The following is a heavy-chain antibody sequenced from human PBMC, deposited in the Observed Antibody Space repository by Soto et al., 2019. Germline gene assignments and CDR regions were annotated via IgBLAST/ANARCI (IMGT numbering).Heavy chain of an antibody. CDR1: GYTFTSYD. D-gene: IGHD4-17*01. V-gene: IGHV1-8*01. CDR3: ARSTNDYGDRH. CDR2: VNPNSGNT. Sequence: QVQLVQSGAEVKKPGASVKVSCKASGYTFTSYDINWVRQATGQGLEWMGWVNPNSGNTGYAHNFQGRVTMTRNTSINTSYNDLNSLRSEDTAVYFCARSTNDYGDRHWGQGTLVTVSS. J-gene: IGHJ4*02.